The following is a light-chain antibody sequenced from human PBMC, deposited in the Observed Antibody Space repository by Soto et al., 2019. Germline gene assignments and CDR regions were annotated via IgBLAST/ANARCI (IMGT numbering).Light chain of an antibody. CDR3: QQYNNWPPPT. Sequence: EIVMTQSPATLSVSPGERATLSCRASQSVSSNLAWYQQKPGQAPRLLIYDASTRATGIPARFSGSGSGTDFALTISSLQSEDFAVYYCQQYNNWPPPTFGGGTKVEIK. CDR2: DAS. J-gene: IGKJ4*01. V-gene: IGKV3-15*01. CDR1: QSVSSN.